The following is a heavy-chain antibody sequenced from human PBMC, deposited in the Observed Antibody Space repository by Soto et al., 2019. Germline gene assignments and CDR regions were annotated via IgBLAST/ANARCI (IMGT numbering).Heavy chain of an antibody. Sequence: GGSLRLSCAASGFTFSSYGMHWVRQAPGKGLEWVAVIWYDGSNKYYADSVKGRFTISRDNSKNTLYLQMNSLRAEDTAVYYCARDHCGGDCHGYWGQGTLVTVS. J-gene: IGHJ4*02. V-gene: IGHV3-33*01. CDR3: ARDHCGGDCHGY. D-gene: IGHD2-21*02. CDR1: GFTFSSYG. CDR2: IWYDGSNK.